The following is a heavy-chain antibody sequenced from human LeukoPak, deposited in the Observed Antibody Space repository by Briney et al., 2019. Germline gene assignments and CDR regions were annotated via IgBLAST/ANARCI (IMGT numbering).Heavy chain of an antibody. CDR1: GFTFDDYA. Sequence: PGGSLRLSCAASGFTFDDYAMHWVRQAPGKGLEWVSGISWNSGSIGYADSVKGRFTISRDNAKNSLYLQMNSLGAEDTGLYYCAKGRDKYQLLSKNWFDPWGQGTLVTVSS. CDR2: ISWNSGSI. D-gene: IGHD2-2*01. CDR3: AKGRDKYQLLSKNWFDP. J-gene: IGHJ5*02. V-gene: IGHV3-9*01.